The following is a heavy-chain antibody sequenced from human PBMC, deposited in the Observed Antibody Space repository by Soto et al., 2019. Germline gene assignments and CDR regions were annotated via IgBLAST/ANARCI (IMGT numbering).Heavy chain of an antibody. CDR1: GGSISSGGYS. Sequence: PSETVSLTCAVSGGSISSGGYSWSWIRQPPGKGLEWIGYIYHSGSTYYNPSLKSRVTISVDRSKNQFSLKLSSVTTADTAVYYCASSESFDYYGSGSYPPPWWFDPWGQGTLVTVSS. D-gene: IGHD3-10*01. CDR3: ASSESFDYYGSGSYPPPWWFDP. J-gene: IGHJ5*02. CDR2: IYHSGST. V-gene: IGHV4-30-2*01.